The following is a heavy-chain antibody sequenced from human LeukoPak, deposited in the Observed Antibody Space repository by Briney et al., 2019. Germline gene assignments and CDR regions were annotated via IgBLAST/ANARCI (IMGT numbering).Heavy chain of an antibody. Sequence: ASVKVSCKASGYTFTGYYTHWVRQAPGQGLEWMGWINPNSGGTNYAQKFQGWVTMTRDTSISTAYMELSRLRSDDTAVYYCATTYYDFWSGYPSFLDYWGQGTLVTVSS. V-gene: IGHV1-2*04. J-gene: IGHJ4*02. D-gene: IGHD3-3*01. CDR2: INPNSGGT. CDR1: GYTFTGYY. CDR3: ATTYYDFWSGYPSFLDY.